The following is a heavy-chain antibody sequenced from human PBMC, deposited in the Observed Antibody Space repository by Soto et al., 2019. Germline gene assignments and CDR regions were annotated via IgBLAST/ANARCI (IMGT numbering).Heavy chain of an antibody. V-gene: IGHV1-69*06. CDR3: ASSSPYYDSSGYYSRYFDL. J-gene: IGHJ2*01. Sequence: VASVKVSCKASGGTFSSYAISWVRQAPGQGLEWMGGIIPIFGTANYAQKFQGRVTITADKSTSTAYMELSSLRSEDTAVYYCASSSPYYDSSGYYSRYFDLWGRGTLVTVSS. D-gene: IGHD3-22*01. CDR1: GGTFSSYA. CDR2: IIPIFGTA.